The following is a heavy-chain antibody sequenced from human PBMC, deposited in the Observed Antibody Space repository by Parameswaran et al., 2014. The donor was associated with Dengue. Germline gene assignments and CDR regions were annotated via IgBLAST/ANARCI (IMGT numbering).Heavy chain of an antibody. D-gene: IGHD6-19*01. V-gene: IGHV6-1*01. Sequence: WIRQSPSRRLEWLGRTYYRSKWYNDFALSVKGRITINADTSKNQFSLQLNSVTPEDTAVYYCARDKELRITVTGGAPNPYYSYGMDVWGQGTTVTVSS. CDR3: ARDKELRITVTGGAPNPYYSYGMDV. J-gene: IGHJ6*02. CDR2: TYYRSKWYN.